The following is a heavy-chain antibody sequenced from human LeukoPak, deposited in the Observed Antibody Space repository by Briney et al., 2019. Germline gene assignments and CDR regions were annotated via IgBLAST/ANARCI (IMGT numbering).Heavy chain of an antibody. CDR1: GFTFSKAW. CDR2: IKSNSDGGTT. J-gene: IGHJ3*02. V-gene: IGHV3-15*01. CDR3: TTDPYYDI. Sequence: GGSLRLSCAASGFTFSKAWMTWVRQALGKGLEWVGCIKSNSDGGTTDYAAPVKGRFSISRDDSKNTLYLQMNSLKTEDTALYYCTTDPYYDIWGQGTMVTVSS. D-gene: IGHD1-26*01.